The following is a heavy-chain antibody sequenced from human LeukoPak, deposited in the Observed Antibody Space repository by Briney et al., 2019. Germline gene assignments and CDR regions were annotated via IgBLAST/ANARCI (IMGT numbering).Heavy chain of an antibody. V-gene: IGHV3-23*01. CDR2: ISGSGTDT. CDR1: GFTFSSYA. J-gene: IGHJ4*02. Sequence: GGSLRLSCGGSGFTFSSYAMSWVRQAPGKGLEWVSAISGSGTDTFYANSVRGRFTISRDNPKNTLYLQMNSLRAEDTAVYYCAKGGGSSCYSPSDYWGQGTLVTVSS. CDR3: AKGGGSSCYSPSDY. D-gene: IGHD2-15*01.